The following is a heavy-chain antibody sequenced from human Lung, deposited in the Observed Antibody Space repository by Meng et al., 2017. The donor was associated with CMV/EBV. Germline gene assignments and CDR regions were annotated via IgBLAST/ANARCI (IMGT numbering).Heavy chain of an antibody. V-gene: IGHV3-21*01. Sequence: SCAASGFTFSSYSMNWVRQAPGKVLEWVSSISSSSSYIYYADSVKGRFTISRDNAKNSLYLQMNSLRAEDTAVYYCASPYYYDSRGAFDIWGQGXMVTVSS. CDR3: ASPYYYDSRGAFDI. CDR1: GFTFSSYS. CDR2: ISSSSSYI. J-gene: IGHJ3*02. D-gene: IGHD3-22*01.